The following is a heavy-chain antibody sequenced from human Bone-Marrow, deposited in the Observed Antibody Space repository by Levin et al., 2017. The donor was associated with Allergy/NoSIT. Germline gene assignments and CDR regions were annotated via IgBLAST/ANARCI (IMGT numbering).Heavy chain of an antibody. CDR1: GDSVSRDLTA. J-gene: IGHJ4*02. CDR3: ARCNNYFDS. CDR2: THYRSKFYT. V-gene: IGHV6-1*01. Sequence: SQTLSLTCAISGDSVSRDLTAWNWLRQSPSAGLEWLGRTHYRSKFYTDYAGSVQSRIKIYPDTSKNQFSLQLLSATPEDTAVYFCARCNNYFDSWGQGTPVTVSS.